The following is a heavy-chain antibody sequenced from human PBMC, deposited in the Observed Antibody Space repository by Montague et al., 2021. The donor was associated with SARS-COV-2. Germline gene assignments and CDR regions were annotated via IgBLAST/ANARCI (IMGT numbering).Heavy chain of an antibody. CDR1: GGSISSYY. J-gene: IGHJ6*02. D-gene: IGHD2-15*01. CDR3: ARNLVVHYWYGMDV. Sequence: SETLSLTCTVAGGSISSYYCRWIRHPPGTGLELIWYINYSGSTNYNPSLKSRVTISVDTSKNQFSLNLSSVTAADTAVYYCARNLVVHYWYGMDVWGQGTTVTVSS. CDR2: INYSGST. V-gene: IGHV4-59*01.